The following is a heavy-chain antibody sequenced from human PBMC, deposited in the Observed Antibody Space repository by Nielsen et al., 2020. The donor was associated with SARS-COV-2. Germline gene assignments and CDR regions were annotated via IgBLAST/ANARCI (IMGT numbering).Heavy chain of an antibody. Sequence: WIRQPPGKGLEWIGSVYYFGSTFYNPSLRSRVTISVDTSKNQFSLKLSSVTAADTAVYYCARMEQLVPIAFYGMDVWGQGTTVTVSS. CDR2: VYYFGST. CDR3: ARMEQLVPIAFYGMDV. V-gene: IGHV4-39*01. J-gene: IGHJ6*02. D-gene: IGHD6-6*01.